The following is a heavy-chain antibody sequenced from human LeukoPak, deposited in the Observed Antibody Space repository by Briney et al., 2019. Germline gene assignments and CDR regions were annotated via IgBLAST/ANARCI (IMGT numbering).Heavy chain of an antibody. CDR2: IYSGGNT. J-gene: IGHJ4*02. Sequence: GGSLRLSCAASGFTVSSNYMSWVRQAPGKGLEWVSLIYSGGNTDYADSVKGRFTISRDNSKNTLYLQMNSLRAEDTAVYYCAKGSYYDSSGSFYFDYWGQGTLVTVSS. CDR3: AKGSYYDSSGSFYFDY. V-gene: IGHV3-53*01. D-gene: IGHD3-22*01. CDR1: GFTVSSNY.